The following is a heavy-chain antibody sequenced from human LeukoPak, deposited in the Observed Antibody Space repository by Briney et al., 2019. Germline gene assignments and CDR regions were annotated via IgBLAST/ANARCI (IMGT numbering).Heavy chain of an antibody. V-gene: IGHV3-30*04. CDR3: ARDSSGYD. Sequence: GGSLRLSCAASGFTFSSYAMSWVRQAPGKGLEWVAVISYDGSNKYYADSVKGRFTISRDNSKNTLYLQMNSLRAEDTAVYYCARDSSGYDWGQGTLVTVSS. CDR1: GFTFSSYA. J-gene: IGHJ4*02. CDR2: ISYDGSNK. D-gene: IGHD6-19*01.